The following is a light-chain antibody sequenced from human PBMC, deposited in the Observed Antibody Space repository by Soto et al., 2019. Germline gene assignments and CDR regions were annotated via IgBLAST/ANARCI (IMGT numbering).Light chain of an antibody. Sequence: IALTQSPVTLSLSPWEIATHSCRASQSVRTYLAWYQVKPGQAPRLLIYDASSRASGVPARFSGSGSGTDFTLTISSLEPEDFALYYCQQRNSWPPITFGQGTRLEIK. CDR2: DAS. CDR1: QSVRTY. J-gene: IGKJ5*01. V-gene: IGKV3-11*01. CDR3: QQRNSWPPIT.